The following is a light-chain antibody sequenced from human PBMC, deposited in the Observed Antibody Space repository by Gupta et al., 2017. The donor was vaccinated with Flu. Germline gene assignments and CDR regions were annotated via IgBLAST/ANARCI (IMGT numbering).Light chain of an antibody. J-gene: IGKJ1*01. CDR2: AAS. CDR1: QDISNY. V-gene: IGKV1-27*01. CDR3: QKYNSAPWT. Sequence: DIQMTQSPSSLSASFGDRVTITCRASQDISNYLAWYQQRPGKVPDLLIYAASTLQSGVPSRFSGSGSGTDFTLTISNLQPEDVATYYCQKYNSAPWTFDQGTKVEIK.